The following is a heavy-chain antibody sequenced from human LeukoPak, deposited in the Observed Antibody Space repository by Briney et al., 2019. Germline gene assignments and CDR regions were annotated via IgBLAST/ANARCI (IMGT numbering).Heavy chain of an antibody. CDR3: GWDGSGSYTVDY. V-gene: IGHV3-30*02. Sequence: GGSLRLSCAASGFTFSSYGTHWVRQAPGKGLEWVAFIRYDGSNKYYADSVKGRFTISRDNSKNTLYLQMNGLRAEDTAVYYCGWDGSGSYTVDYWGQGTLVTVSS. CDR2: IRYDGSNK. CDR1: GFTFSSYG. J-gene: IGHJ4*02. D-gene: IGHD3-10*01.